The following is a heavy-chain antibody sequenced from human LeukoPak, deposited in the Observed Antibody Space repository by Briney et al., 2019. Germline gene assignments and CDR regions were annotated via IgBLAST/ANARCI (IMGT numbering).Heavy chain of an antibody. Sequence: GRTLRLSCAASGFTFSRHAMHWVRQASGKGLECVAVIWYDGSNKYYADSVKGRSTISRDNSNNTLYLQMNSLRADDTSVYYCAKVTDSSGYSPSDYWGQGTLVTVSS. J-gene: IGHJ4*02. CDR3: AKVTDSSGYSPSDY. V-gene: IGHV3-33*06. D-gene: IGHD3-22*01. CDR1: GFTFSRHA. CDR2: IWYDGSNK.